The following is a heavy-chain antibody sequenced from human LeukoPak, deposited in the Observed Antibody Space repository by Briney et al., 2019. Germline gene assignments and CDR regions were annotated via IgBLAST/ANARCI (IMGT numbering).Heavy chain of an antibody. CDR2: INHSGST. J-gene: IGHJ4*02. CDR1: GGSVSSGNYY. CDR3: ARGIVGSSYDFWSGYSYYFDY. V-gene: IGHV4-39*07. D-gene: IGHD3-3*01. Sequence: SETLSLTCTVSGGSVSSGNYYWSWIRQPPGKGLEWIGEINHSGSTNYNPSLKSRVTISVDTSKNQFSLKLSSVTAADTAVYYCARGIVGSSYDFWSGYSYYFDYWGQGTLVTVSS.